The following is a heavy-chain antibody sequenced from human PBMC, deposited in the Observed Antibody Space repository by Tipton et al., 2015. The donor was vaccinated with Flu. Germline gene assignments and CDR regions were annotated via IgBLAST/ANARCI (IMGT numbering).Heavy chain of an antibody. V-gene: IGHV4-34*01. Sequence: TLSLTCTVSGGSISSYYWSWIRQPPGKGLEWIGEINHSGSTNYNPSLKSRVTISVDTSKNQFSLKLSSVTAADTAVYYCARGQNCSSTSCYGYYMDVWDKGTTVTVSS. CDR3: ARGQNCSSTSCYGYYMDV. CDR2: INHSGST. CDR1: GGSISSYY. J-gene: IGHJ6*03. D-gene: IGHD2-2*01.